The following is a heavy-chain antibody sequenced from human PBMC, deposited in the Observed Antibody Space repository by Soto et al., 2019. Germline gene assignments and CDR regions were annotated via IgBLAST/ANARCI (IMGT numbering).Heavy chain of an antibody. D-gene: IGHD3-3*01. J-gene: IGHJ4*02. V-gene: IGHV3-7*01. CDR3: ARGFYTDY. Sequence: VGSLRLSCEASGFNFSRSWMSWVRQAPGKGLEWVANMKEDGSETYYADSVRGRFTISRDNAKNSVHLQMNSLRVEDTAVYYCARGFYTDYWGQGALVTVSS. CDR2: MKEDGSET. CDR1: GFNFSRSW.